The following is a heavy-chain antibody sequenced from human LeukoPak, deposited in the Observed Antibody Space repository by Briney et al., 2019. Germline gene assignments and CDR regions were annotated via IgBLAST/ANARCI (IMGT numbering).Heavy chain of an antibody. CDR2: VRVNGRST. D-gene: IGHD2-21*01. CDR1: GFTFSTYD. Sequence: GGSLRLSCTVSGFTFSTYDMNWVRQAPGKGLEWVSTVRVNGRSTYYAGSVKGRFTISRDNSKNTLYLQMNSLRAKDTALYYCAKPGEPSNYFFDYWGQGALVTVSS. J-gene: IGHJ4*02. CDR3: AKPGEPSNYFFDY. V-gene: IGHV3-23*01.